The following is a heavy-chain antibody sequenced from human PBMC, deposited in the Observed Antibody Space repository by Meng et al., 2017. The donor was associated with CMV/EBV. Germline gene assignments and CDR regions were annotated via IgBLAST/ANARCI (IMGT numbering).Heavy chain of an antibody. CDR3: ARESTGDWFDP. CDR1: GFTFSSYS. CDR2: ISSSSSYI. V-gene: IGHV3-21*01. J-gene: IGHJ5*02. Sequence: EVLLCELGVSLVKQGGSLRLPWSALGFTFSSYSMNWVRQAPGKGLEWVSSISSSSSYIYYADSVKGRFTISRDNAKNSLYLQMNSLRAEDTAVYYCARESTGDWFDPWGQGTLVTVSS. D-gene: IGHD7-27*01.